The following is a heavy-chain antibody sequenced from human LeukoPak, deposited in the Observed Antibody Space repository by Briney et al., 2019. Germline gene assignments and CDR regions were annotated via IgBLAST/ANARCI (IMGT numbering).Heavy chain of an antibody. CDR1: GGSVTSGGYS. V-gene: IGHV4-30-2*01. CDR3: ARQGYTYADDF. D-gene: IGHD5-18*01. Sequence: SQTLSLTCTVSGGSVTSGGYSWTWIRQPPGKGLEWIGYIYYSGSTYYNPSLKSRLTISVDRSKNQISLKLSSVTAADTAVYFCARQGYTYADDFWGQGTLVTVSS. J-gene: IGHJ4*02. CDR2: IYYSGST.